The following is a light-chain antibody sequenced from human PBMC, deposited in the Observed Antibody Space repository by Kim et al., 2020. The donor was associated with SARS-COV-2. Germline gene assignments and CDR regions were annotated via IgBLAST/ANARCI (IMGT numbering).Light chain of an antibody. V-gene: IGKV1-5*03. Sequence: DIQMTQSPSTLSASVGDRVTITCRASQSISAWLGWYQQKPGKAPSLLIYKASTLLTGVPSRFSGRGSETEFTLTISSLQPDDFATYYCQQYLTYPRTFGQGTKVDIK. J-gene: IGKJ1*01. CDR3: QQYLTYPRT. CDR2: KAS. CDR1: QSISAW.